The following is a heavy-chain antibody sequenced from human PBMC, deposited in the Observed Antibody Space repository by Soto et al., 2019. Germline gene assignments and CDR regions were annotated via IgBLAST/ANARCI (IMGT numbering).Heavy chain of an antibody. J-gene: IGHJ4*02. Sequence: GGSLRLSCAASGFTFSTYWMSWARQAPGKGLEWVANIKQDGSKKYYVDSVKGRFTISRDNAKNSLYLQMNSLRAEDTAVYYCAKGASSFSNWGQGTLVTVSS. CDR3: AKGASSFSN. D-gene: IGHD6-13*01. V-gene: IGHV3-7*05. CDR2: IKQDGSKK. CDR1: GFTFSTYW.